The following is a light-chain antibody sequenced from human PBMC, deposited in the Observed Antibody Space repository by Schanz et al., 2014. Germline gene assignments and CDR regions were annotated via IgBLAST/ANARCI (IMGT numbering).Light chain of an antibody. Sequence: QSALTQPPSASGSPGQSVTISCTGSSSDVGGYNYVSWYQQHPGKAPKLMLYEVSKRPSGVPDRFSGSKSGNTASLTVSGLRAEDEADYYCSSYAGSNNYVFGTGTKLTVL. CDR2: EVS. CDR1: SSDVGGYNY. CDR3: SSYAGSNNYV. J-gene: IGLJ1*01. V-gene: IGLV2-8*01.